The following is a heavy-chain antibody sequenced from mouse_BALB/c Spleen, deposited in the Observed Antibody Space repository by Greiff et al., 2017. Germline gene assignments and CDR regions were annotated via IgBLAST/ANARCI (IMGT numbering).Heavy chain of an antibody. CDR2: ISSGSSTI. D-gene: IGHD2-1*01. CDR3: AREGDGNYPWFAY. J-gene: IGHJ3*01. CDR1: GFTFSSFG. V-gene: IGHV5-17*02. Sequence: EVMLVESGGGLVQPGGSRKLSCAASGFTFSSFGMHWVRQAPEKGLEWVAYISSGSSTIYYADTVKGRFTISRDNPKNTLFLQMTSLRSEDTAMYYCAREGDGNYPWFAYWAQGTLVTVSA.